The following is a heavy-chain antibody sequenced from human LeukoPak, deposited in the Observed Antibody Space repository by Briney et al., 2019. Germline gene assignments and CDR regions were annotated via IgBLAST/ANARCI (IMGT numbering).Heavy chain of an antibody. D-gene: IGHD6-13*01. CDR1: GYSFTSYW. CDR3: ARQVAAADSYYYYYGMDV. CDR2: IYPGDSDT. V-gene: IGHV5-51*01. J-gene: IGHJ6*02. Sequence: GESLKISCESSGYSFTSYWIGWVRQMPGKGLEWMGIIYPGDSDTRYSPSFQGQVTISADKSISTAYLQWSSLKASDTAMYYCARQVAAADSYYYYYGMDVWGQGTTVTVSS.